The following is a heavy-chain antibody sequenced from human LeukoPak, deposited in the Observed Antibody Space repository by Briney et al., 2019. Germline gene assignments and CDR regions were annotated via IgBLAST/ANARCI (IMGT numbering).Heavy chain of an antibody. D-gene: IGHD6-19*01. J-gene: IGHJ6*03. CDR1: GFTVHSNY. CDR3: ARTYPQWHNYYYYMDV. CDR2: IDRSGVT. Sequence: GGSLRLSCAASGFTVHSNYMSWVRQAPGKGLEWVSVIDRSGVTHYADSVKGRFTISRDNAKNTLYLQMNSLRAEDTAVYYCARTYPQWHNYYYYMDVWGKGTTVTVSS. V-gene: IGHV3-53*01.